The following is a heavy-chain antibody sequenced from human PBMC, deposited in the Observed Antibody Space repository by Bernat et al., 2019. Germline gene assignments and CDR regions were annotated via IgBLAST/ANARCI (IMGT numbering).Heavy chain of an antibody. CDR1: GFTFSSYA. V-gene: IGHV3-23*04. J-gene: IGHJ4*02. D-gene: IGHD2-15*01. CDR3: VKCSGGSCYSGSDC. Sequence: EVQLVESGGGLVQPGGSLRLSCAASGFTFSSYAMSWVRQAPGKGLEWVSGISGSGGSTYYADSVKGRFTISRDNSKNTLYLQMNSLRAEDTAVYYCVKCSGGSCYSGSDCWGQGTLVTVSS. CDR2: ISGSGGST.